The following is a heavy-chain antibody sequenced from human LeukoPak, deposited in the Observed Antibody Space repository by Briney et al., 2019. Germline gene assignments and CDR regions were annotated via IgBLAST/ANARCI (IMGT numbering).Heavy chain of an antibody. CDR3: ARDLEGYHYGSGNYPQ. CDR2: IYTGGST. V-gene: IGHV4-4*07. D-gene: IGHD3-10*01. J-gene: IGHJ4*02. CDR1: GGSLSIYS. Sequence: SETLSLTCSVSGGSLSIYSWSWVRQPAGKGLEWIGRIYTGGSTNYNPSLKSRVTMSADTSKNQFSLKLSSVTAADTAVYYCARDLEGYHYGSGNYPQWGQGTLITVSS.